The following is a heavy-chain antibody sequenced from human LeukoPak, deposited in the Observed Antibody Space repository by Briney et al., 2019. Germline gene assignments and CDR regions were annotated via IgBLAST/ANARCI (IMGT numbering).Heavy chain of an antibody. V-gene: IGHV1-2*04. J-gene: IGHJ4*02. CDR1: GYTFTGYY. D-gene: IGHD6-19*01. CDR2: INPNSGGT. CDR3: ARESTGIAVVGSPFDY. Sequence: GASVKVSCKASGYTFTGYYMHWVRQAPGQGLEWMGWINPNSGGTNYAQKFQGWVTMTRDTSISTAYMELSRLRSDDTAVYYCARESTGIAVVGSPFDYWGQGTLVTVSS.